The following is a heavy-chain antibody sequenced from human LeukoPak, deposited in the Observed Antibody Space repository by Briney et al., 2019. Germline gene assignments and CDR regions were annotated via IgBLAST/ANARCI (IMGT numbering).Heavy chain of an antibody. V-gene: IGHV3-30-3*01. CDR1: GFTFSSYA. Sequence: GGSLRLSCAASGFTFSSYAMHWVRQAPGKGLEWVAVISYDGSNKYYADSVKGRFTISRDNSKNTLYLQMNSLRAEDTAVYYCAGDLTYYDSSNPDYWGQGTLVTVSS. D-gene: IGHD3-22*01. CDR3: AGDLTYYDSSNPDY. CDR2: ISYDGSNK. J-gene: IGHJ4*02.